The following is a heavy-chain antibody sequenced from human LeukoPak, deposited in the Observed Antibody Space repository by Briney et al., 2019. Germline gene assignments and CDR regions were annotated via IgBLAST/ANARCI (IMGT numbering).Heavy chain of an antibody. D-gene: IGHD3-22*01. V-gene: IGHV1-8*01. CDR2: MNPNSGNT. CDR1: GYTFTSYD. Sequence: GASVKVSCKASGYTFTSYDINWVRQATGQRLEWMGWMNPNSGNTGYTQKFHGRVTMTRNTSISTAYMELSSLRSEDTAVYYCARLPDSGVITPYYYYYMDVWGKGTTVTVSS. J-gene: IGHJ6*03. CDR3: ARLPDSGVITPYYYYYMDV.